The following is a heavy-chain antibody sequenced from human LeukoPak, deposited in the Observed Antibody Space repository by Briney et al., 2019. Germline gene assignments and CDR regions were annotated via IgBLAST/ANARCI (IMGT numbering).Heavy chain of an antibody. CDR2: FGGSDDTT. CDR1: GFTFSNYA. D-gene: IGHD6-13*01. CDR3: ASRYSSIWYFHS. Sequence: GGSLRLSCAASGFTFSNYAMSWVRQAPGKGLEWVSAFGGSDDTTYYADSVKGRFTISRDSSRNTLYLQMNSLRADDTAVYYCASRYSSIWYFHSWGQGTLVTVSS. V-gene: IGHV3-23*01. J-gene: IGHJ4*02.